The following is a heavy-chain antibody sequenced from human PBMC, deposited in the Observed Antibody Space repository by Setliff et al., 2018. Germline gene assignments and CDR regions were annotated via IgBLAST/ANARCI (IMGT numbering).Heavy chain of an antibody. CDR3: ARVIEMPGRHNWFDP. CDR2: IYTSGST. D-gene: IGHD1-26*01. J-gene: IGHJ5*02. V-gene: IGHV4-61*08. Sequence: SETLSLTCTVSGDSMSGDSTGAQYWSWIRQAPGKGLEYIGYIYTSGSTNYNPSLRGRVTMSVDTSTNQFSLNLNSVTAADTAVYYCARVIEMPGRHNWFDPWGHGTLVTVSS. CDR1: GDSMSGDSTGAQY.